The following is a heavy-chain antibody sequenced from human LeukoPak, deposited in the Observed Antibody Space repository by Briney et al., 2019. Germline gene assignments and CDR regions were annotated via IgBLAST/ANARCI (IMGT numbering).Heavy chain of an antibody. J-gene: IGHJ4*02. CDR3: ARKQDGPGALDY. Sequence: GGSLRLSCAASGLTFSSYAMHWVRQAPGKGLEGVAVISYDGRNKYYADSVKGRFTISRDNSKHTLYLQTTSLRAKDTAVYYCARKQDGPGALDYWGPGTLVTVSS. D-gene: IGHD5-24*01. CDR1: GLTFSSYA. CDR2: ISYDGRNK. V-gene: IGHV3-30*04.